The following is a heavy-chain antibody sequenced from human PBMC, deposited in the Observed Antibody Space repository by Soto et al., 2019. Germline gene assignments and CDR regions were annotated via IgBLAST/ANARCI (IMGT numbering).Heavy chain of an antibody. J-gene: IGHJ6*02. V-gene: IGHV5-51*01. CDR3: ARHHGSPGSYFGLDV. CDR2: IYPGDSDT. CDR1: GYSFTSYW. D-gene: IGHD6-13*01. Sequence: GESLKISCKGSGYSFTSYWINWVRQMPGKGLEWRGIIYPGDSDTRYSPSFQGQVTISADKSIDTAYLQWRSLKASDTAVYYCARHHGSPGSYFGLDVWGQGTTVTSP.